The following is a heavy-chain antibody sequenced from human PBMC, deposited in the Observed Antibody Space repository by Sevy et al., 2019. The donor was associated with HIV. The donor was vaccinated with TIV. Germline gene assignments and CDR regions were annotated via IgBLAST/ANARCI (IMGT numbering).Heavy chain of an antibody. CDR3: AREAGIAAAGWFDP. CDR2: INPNSGGT. V-gene: IGHV1-2*04. J-gene: IGHJ5*02. CDR1: GYTFTGYY. Sequence: ASVKVSCKASGYTFTGYYMHWVRQAPGQGLEWMGWINPNSGGTNYAQKFQGWVTMTRDTSISTAYIELSRLRSDDTAVYYCAREAGIAAAGWFDPWGQGTLVTVSS. D-gene: IGHD6-13*01.